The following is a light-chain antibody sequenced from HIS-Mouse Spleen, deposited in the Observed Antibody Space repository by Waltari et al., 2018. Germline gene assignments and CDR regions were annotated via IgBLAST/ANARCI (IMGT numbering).Light chain of an antibody. Sequence: SYVLTQPPSVSVAPGKTARLTCGGNNIGSKSVHSYQQKPGQAPVLVVYDASDRPSGIPERFSGSNSGNTATLTISRVEAGDEADYYCQVWDSSSDHVVFGGGTKLTVL. CDR1: NIGSKS. V-gene: IGLV3-21*03. CDR2: DAS. J-gene: IGLJ2*01. CDR3: QVWDSSSDHVV.